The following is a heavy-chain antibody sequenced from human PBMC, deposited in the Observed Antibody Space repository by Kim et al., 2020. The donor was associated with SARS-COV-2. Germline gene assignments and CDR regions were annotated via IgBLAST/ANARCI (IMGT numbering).Heavy chain of an antibody. CDR3: ARGRDVDTSMATDY. CDR1: GGSFSGYQ. V-gene: IGHV4-34*01. Sequence: SETLSLTCAVYGGSFSGYQWTWIRQSPGKGLEWMGEISHSGTCNYNPSLKSRVTISIDTSKNQFSLKLKSVTAADTAIYYCARGRDVDTSMATDYWGQGTPVTVSS. CDR2: ISHSGTC. J-gene: IGHJ4*02. D-gene: IGHD5-18*01.